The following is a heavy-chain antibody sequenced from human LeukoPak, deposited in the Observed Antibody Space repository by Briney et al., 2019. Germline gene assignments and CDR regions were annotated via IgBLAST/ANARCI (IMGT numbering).Heavy chain of an antibody. D-gene: IGHD6-13*01. CDR1: GGSISSYY. Sequence: SETLSLTCTVSGGSISSYYWSWIRQPPGKGLEWIGYIYYGGSTNYNPSLKSRVTISVDTSKNQFSLKLSSVTAADTAVYYCARTKQQLTSGWFDPWGQGTLVTVSS. CDR3: ARTKQQLTSGWFDP. J-gene: IGHJ5*02. V-gene: IGHV4-59*01. CDR2: IYYGGST.